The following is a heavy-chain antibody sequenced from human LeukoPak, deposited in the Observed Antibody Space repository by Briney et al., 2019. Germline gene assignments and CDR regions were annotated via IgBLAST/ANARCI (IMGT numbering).Heavy chain of an antibody. CDR3: AINYHSSGLPFDY. J-gene: IGHJ4*02. Sequence: PGESLKISCKGSGYSFTRYWIGWVRQMPGKGLEWMGIIYPGDSDTRYSPSSQGQVTISADKSISTAYLQWSSLKASDTAMYYCAINYHSSGLPFDYWGQGTLVTVSS. D-gene: IGHD3-22*01. V-gene: IGHV5-51*01. CDR2: IYPGDSDT. CDR1: GYSFTRYW.